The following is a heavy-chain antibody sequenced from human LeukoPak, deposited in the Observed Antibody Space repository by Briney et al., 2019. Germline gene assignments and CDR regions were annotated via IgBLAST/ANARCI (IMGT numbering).Heavy chain of an antibody. J-gene: IGHJ4*02. V-gene: IGHV4-61*02. CDR1: DDSINSISYY. CDR3: ARWRAVTGFYFDS. CDR2: IYTGRNT. D-gene: IGHD6-19*01. Sequence: SETLSLTCSVSDDSINSISYYWSWIRQPAGKGLEWVGLIYTGRNTNYNPSLKSRVTISVDTSRKQLSLQLNSVTAADTAVYYCARWRAVTGFYFDSWGQGTLVTVSS.